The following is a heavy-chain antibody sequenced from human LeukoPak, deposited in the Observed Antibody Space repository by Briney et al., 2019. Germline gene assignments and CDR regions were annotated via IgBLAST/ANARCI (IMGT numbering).Heavy chain of an antibody. CDR1: GFTFSGYE. D-gene: IGHD5-18*01. V-gene: IGHV3-48*03. CDR3: ARDRGYGYGHFDY. Sequence: QLGGSLRLSCAASGFTFSGYEMNWVRQAPGKGLEWVSYISRSGTTIHYADSVEGRFTMSRDNAKNSLFLQMNSLRAEDTAVYYCARDRGYGYGHFDYWGQGTLVTVSS. J-gene: IGHJ4*02. CDR2: ISRSGTTI.